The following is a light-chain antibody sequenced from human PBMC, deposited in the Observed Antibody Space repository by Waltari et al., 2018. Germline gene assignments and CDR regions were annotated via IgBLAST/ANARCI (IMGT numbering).Light chain of an antibody. Sequence: QSALTQPPSASGSPGQSVTISCTGTSSDVGGYNFVSWYQQHPGKAPKLMIYDVSKRPSWVPDGFSGSKSGNTASLPVSGLQAEDEAVEYCISYAGSNNLVFGGGTKLTGL. J-gene: IGLJ2*01. V-gene: IGLV2-8*01. CDR3: ISYAGSNNLV. CDR1: SSDVGGYNF. CDR2: DVS.